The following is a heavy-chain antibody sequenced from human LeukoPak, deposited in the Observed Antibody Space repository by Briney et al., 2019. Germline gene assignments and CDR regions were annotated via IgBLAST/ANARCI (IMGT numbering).Heavy chain of an antibody. D-gene: IGHD3-16*01. CDR2: INEHGTT. CDR1: GFTFSDFW. J-gene: IGHJ4*02. Sequence: GGSLRLSCAASGFTFSDFWMYWVRQAPGKGLVWISNINEHGTTAYADSVKGRFTISRDNAKNTLYLQMNSLTAEDTAVYYCARVRGGNWGQGTLVTVSS. CDR3: ARVRGGN. V-gene: IGHV3-74*01.